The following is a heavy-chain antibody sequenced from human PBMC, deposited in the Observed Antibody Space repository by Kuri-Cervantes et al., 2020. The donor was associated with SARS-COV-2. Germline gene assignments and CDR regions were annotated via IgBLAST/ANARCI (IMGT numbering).Heavy chain of an antibody. CDR2: MNPNSGNT. Sequence: ASVKVSCKASGYTFTSYDINWVRQATGQGLEWMGWMNPNSGNTGYAQKFQGRVTITRNTSISTAYMELSSLRSEDTAVYYCARDCTSFGYSYGHAFDIWGQGTMVTVSS. D-gene: IGHD5-18*01. CDR3: ARDCTSFGYSYGHAFDI. J-gene: IGHJ3*02. CDR1: GYTFTSYD. V-gene: IGHV1-8*03.